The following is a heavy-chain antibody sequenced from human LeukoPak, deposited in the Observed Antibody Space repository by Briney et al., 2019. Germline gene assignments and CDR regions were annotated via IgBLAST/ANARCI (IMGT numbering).Heavy chain of an antibody. Sequence: GASLRLSCAASGFTFSSYWLHWVRQTPGKGLVWVSRINGDGRSTSYADSAKGRFTISRDNAKNTLYLQMNSLRAEDTAVYYCASRRLAVATTRAFDCWGQGTLVTVSS. D-gene: IGHD5-12*01. CDR1: GFTFSSYW. V-gene: IGHV3-74*01. J-gene: IGHJ4*02. CDR2: INGDGRST. CDR3: ASRRLAVATTRAFDC.